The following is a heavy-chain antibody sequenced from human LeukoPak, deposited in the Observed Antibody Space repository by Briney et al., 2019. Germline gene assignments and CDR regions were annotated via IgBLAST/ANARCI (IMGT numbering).Heavy chain of an antibody. CDR1: GFTFSSYW. CDR2: ISWNSGSI. D-gene: IGHD2-2*01. CDR3: AKDSRRYCSSTSCSLRGYFDY. J-gene: IGHJ4*02. Sequence: GGSLRLSCAASGFTFSSYWMHWVRQAPGKGLEWVSGISWNSGSIGYADSVKGRFTISRDNAKNSLYLQMNSLRAEDMALYYCAKDSRRYCSSTSCSLRGYFDYWGQGTLVTVSS. V-gene: IGHV3-9*03.